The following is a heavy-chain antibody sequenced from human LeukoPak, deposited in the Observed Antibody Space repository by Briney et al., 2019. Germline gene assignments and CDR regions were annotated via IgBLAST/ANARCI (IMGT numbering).Heavy chain of an antibody. D-gene: IGHD3-10*01. CDR1: GFTFSNFA. Sequence: GGSLRLSCAASGFTFSNFAMSWVRQAPGKGLEWDSSIIASGVSTFHTDSLSGRFTNSRDNSKNTLYLQMKNLRAADTATYYCAKMTDARGRYGSGSHWGQGTLVAVSS. V-gene: IGHV3-23*01. CDR2: IIASGVST. J-gene: IGHJ4*01. CDR3: AKMTDARGRYGSGSH.